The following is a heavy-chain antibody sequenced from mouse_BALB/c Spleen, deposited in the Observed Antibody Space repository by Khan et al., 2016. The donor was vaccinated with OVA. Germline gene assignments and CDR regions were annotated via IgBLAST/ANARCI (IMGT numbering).Heavy chain of an antibody. Sequence: VQLKESGPGLVAPSQSLSITCTISGFSLTNYGIHWVRQPPGKGLEWLVVIWSDGSTTYNSALKSRLTITKDNSKSQVFVKRNSLQTDDTAIYFCARQPYYHYNVMDYWGQGTSVTVSS. V-gene: IGHV2-6-1*01. CDR3: ARQPYYHYNVMDY. J-gene: IGHJ4*01. CDR2: IWSDGST. D-gene: IGHD2-10*01. CDR1: GFSLTNYG.